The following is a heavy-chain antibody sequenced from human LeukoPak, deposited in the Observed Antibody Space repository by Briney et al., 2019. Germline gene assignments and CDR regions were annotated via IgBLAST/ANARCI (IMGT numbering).Heavy chain of an antibody. CDR2: IYYSGST. J-gene: IGHJ5*02. CDR3: AREPGFDSSGYLNWFDP. CDR1: GGSISSGDYY. V-gene: IGHV4-30-4*01. Sequence: SQTLSLTCTVSGGSISSGDYYWSWIRQPPGKGLEWIGYIYYSGSTYYNPSLKSRVTISVDTSKNQFSLKLSSVTAADTAVYYCAREPGFDSSGYLNWFDPWGQGTLVTVSS. D-gene: IGHD3-22*01.